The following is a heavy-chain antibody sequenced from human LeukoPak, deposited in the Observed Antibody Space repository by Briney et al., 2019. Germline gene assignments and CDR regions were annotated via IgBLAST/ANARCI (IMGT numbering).Heavy chain of an antibody. CDR1: GFTVSSNY. V-gene: IGHV3-66*02. CDR2: IYSGGST. CDR3: AREPRYCSGGSCPSYYYYMDV. J-gene: IGHJ6*03. Sequence: GGSLRLSCAASGFTVSSNYMSWVRQAPGKRLEWVSVIYSGGSTYYADSVKGRFTISRDNSKNTLYLRMNSLRAEDTAVYYCAREPRYCSGGSCPSYYYYMDVWGKGTTVTVSS. D-gene: IGHD2-15*01.